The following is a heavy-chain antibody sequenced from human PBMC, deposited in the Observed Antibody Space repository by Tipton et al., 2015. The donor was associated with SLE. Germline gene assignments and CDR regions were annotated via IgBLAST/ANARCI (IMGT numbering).Heavy chain of an antibody. Sequence: SLRLSCAASGFDFRNYAMNWVRQAPGKGLEWVSTLNNAGTFYSDSVKGRFTISRDNAKNSLFLQMNSLRAEDTAVYYCAGGFLGMKAAQYYFDYWGQGTLVTVSS. CDR1: GFDFRNYA. CDR3: AGGFLGMKAAQYYFDY. J-gene: IGHJ4*02. V-gene: IGHV3-23*01. CDR2: LNNAGT. D-gene: IGHD6-25*01.